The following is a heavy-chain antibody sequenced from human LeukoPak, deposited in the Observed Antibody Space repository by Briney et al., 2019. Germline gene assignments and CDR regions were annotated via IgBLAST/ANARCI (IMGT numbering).Heavy chain of an antibody. J-gene: IGHJ6*02. V-gene: IGHV3-48*01. CDR1: GFTFSRYS. CDR3: ARDKEVTTTLYYYYGMDV. D-gene: IGHD4-17*01. Sequence: GGSLRLSCAASGFTFSRYSMNWVRQTPGKGLEWISYISGSSSTIYYSDSVKGRFTISRDNAKDSLYLQMSRLRAEDTAVYYCARDKEVTTTLYYYYGMDVWGLGTTVTVSS. CDR2: ISGSSSTI.